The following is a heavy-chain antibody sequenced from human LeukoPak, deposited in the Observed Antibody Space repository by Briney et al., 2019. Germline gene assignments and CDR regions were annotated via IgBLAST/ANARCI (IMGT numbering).Heavy chain of an antibody. Sequence: GGSLRLSCAASGFTFSNYGMHWVRQAPGKGLEWVAVIWYDGSNKYYADSVKGRFTISRDNSKNTLYLQMNSLRAEDTAVYYCASYGDRYYFDYWGQGTLVTVPS. V-gene: IGHV3-33*01. CDR2: IWYDGSNK. CDR3: ASYGDRYYFDY. CDR1: GFTFSNYG. D-gene: IGHD4-17*01. J-gene: IGHJ4*02.